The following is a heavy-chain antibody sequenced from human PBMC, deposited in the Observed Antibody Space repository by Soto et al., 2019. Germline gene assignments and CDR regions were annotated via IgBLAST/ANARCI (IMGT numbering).Heavy chain of an antibody. J-gene: IGHJ4*02. D-gene: IGHD2-15*01. V-gene: IGHV3-23*01. Sequence: PWGSLRLSCVASGFIFDTYAMSCGRRPPRKRRELGSAISGSGGTTYYTPSVKGRLTSSRDTSKNILYLKLNSLRVEDTAVYYCAKGWGRFKSGVQRYYDSWGQGTLVTVSS. CDR2: ISGSGGTT. CDR3: AKGWGRFKSGVQRYYDS. CDR1: GFIFDTYA.